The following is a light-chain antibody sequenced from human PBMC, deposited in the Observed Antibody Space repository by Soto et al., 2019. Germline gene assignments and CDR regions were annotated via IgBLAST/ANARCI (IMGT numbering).Light chain of an antibody. V-gene: IGKV1-5*01. J-gene: IGKJ4*01. CDR3: QQYNSYPLT. CDR1: QSISSW. Sequence: DIQMTQSPSTLSASVGDRVTITCRASQSISSWLAWYQQKTGKPPKILIYDASSLESGVPSRFRGSGSGTEFTLTLSSLQPDDFATYYCQQYNSYPLTFGGGTKVDIK. CDR2: DAS.